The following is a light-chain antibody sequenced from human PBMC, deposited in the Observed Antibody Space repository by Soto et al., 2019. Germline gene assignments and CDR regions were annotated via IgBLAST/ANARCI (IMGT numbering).Light chain of an antibody. CDR2: DVS. J-gene: IGLJ3*02. CDR1: SSDVGGYNW. CDR3: SSYTSSNSVG. V-gene: IGLV2-14*03. Sequence: SVRTQPASVSGSPGQSITISCPGNSSDVGGYNWVAWYQQHPGKAPKLMICDVSNRPSGVSNRFSGSKSGNTASLTISGLQSEDEADYCCSSYTSSNSVGFAGGPKVTV.